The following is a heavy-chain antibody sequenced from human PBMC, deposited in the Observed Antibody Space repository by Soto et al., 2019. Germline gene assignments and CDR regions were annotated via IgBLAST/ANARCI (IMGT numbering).Heavy chain of an antibody. CDR1: GFTVGYNY. V-gene: IGHV3-53*02. J-gene: IGHJ4*02. CDR3: ARNTDSGGNGGF. CDR2: IYSNGDT. D-gene: IGHD2-15*01. Sequence: EVRLVETGGGLIQPGGSLRLSCAVSGFTVGYNYMYWVRQPPGKGLEWVSLIYSNGDTRYAGSVAGRFTVSRDSSKNTLYLQLNNLRDEDTAVYYCARNTDSGGNGGFWGQGTLVTVSS.